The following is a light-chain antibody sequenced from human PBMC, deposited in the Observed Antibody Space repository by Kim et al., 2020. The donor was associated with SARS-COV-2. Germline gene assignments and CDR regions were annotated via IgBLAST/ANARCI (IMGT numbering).Light chain of an antibody. CDR3: QQYNSYSLT. J-gene: IGKJ4*01. V-gene: IGKV1-5*03. CDR2: KAS. CDR1: QSISSW. Sequence: ASVRDRVTITCRASQSISSWLSWYQQKPGKAPKLLIYKASSLESGVPSRFSGSGSGTEFTLTISSLQPDDFATYYCQQYNSYSLTFGGGTKVDIK.